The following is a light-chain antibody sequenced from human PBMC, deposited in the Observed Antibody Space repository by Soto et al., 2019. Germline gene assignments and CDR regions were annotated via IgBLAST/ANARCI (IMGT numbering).Light chain of an antibody. CDR2: NTN. CDR3: VLFMGGGIWV. V-gene: IGLV8-61*01. J-gene: IGLJ3*02. CDR1: SGSVSTSYF. Sequence: QTVVTQEPSFSVSPGGTVTLTCGLSSGSVSTSYFPSWYQQTPGQAPRTLIYNTNIRSSGVPDRFSGSILGNKAALTITGAQADDESDYYCVLFMGGGIWVFGGGTKLTVL.